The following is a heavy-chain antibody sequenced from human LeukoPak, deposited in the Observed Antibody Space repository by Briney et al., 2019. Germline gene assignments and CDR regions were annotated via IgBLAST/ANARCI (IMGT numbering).Heavy chain of an antibody. CDR1: GGSFSGYY. CDR2: IYYSGST. CDR3: ARDALGTDAFDI. Sequence: SETLSLTCAVYGGSFSGYYWSWIRQPPGKGLEWIGYIYYSGSTYYNPSLKSRVTISVDTSKNQFSLKLSSVTAADTAVYYCARDALGTDAFDIWGQGTMVTVSS. J-gene: IGHJ3*02. D-gene: IGHD1-14*01. V-gene: IGHV4-34*11.